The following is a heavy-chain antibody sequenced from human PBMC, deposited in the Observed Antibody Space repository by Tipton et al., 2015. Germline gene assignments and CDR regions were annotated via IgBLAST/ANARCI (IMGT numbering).Heavy chain of an antibody. CDR3: ASPSLPHDRGDYYFQS. Sequence: TLSLTCSVSGGSISSSSYYWGWIRQPPGKGLEWIGSIYYSGSTYYNPSLKSRVTISVDTSKNQFSLKLSSVTAADTAVYYCASPSLPHDRGDYYFQSWGQGSLVTVSS. CDR1: GGSISSSSYY. V-gene: IGHV4-39*01. CDR2: IYYSGST. D-gene: IGHD2-21*02. J-gene: IGHJ4*02.